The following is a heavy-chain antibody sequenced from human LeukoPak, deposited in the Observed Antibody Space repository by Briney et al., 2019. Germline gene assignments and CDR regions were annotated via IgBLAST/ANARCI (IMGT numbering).Heavy chain of an antibody. CDR1: GFTFSNYA. CDR2: ISYDGSNK. J-gene: IGHJ4*02. Sequence: PGGSLRLSCAASGFTFSNYALHWVRQAPGKVLEWVAVISYDGSNKYYADSVKGRFTISRDNSKNTLYLQMNSLRAEDTAVYYCAKLQSGGSVDYWGQGTLVTVSS. D-gene: IGHD3-10*01. V-gene: IGHV3-30*18. CDR3: AKLQSGGSVDY.